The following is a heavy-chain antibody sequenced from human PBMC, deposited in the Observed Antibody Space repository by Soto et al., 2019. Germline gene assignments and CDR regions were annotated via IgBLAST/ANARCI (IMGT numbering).Heavy chain of an antibody. V-gene: IGHV2-5*02. CDR1: GFSHSTGGVG. CDR2: IYWDDDK. D-gene: IGHD2-21*02. J-gene: IGHJ6*02. Sequence: GSGPTRVNPTQTLTLTCTFSGFSHSTGGVGVGWIRQPPGQALEWLAFIYWDDDKRYSPSLRSRLTITKDTSKNQVVLTMTNMDPVDTATYYCIQSRCGGDCLQSYASYFYYGMDVWGQGTTVTVSS. CDR3: IQSRCGGDCLQSYASYFYYGMDV.